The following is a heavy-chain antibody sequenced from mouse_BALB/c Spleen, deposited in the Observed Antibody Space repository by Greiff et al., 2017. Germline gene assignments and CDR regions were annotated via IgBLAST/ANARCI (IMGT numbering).Heavy chain of an antibody. J-gene: IGHJ1*01. Sequence: LQQPGSELVRPGASVKLSCKASGYTFTSYWMHWVKQRPGQGLEWIGNIYPGSGSTNYDEKFKSKATLTVDTSSSTAYMQLSSLTSEDSAVYYCTGGLRPRYWYFDVWGAGTTVTVSS. V-gene: IGHV1S22*01. CDR3: TGGLRPRYWYFDV. CDR1: GYTFTSYW. D-gene: IGHD2-2*01. CDR2: IYPGSGST.